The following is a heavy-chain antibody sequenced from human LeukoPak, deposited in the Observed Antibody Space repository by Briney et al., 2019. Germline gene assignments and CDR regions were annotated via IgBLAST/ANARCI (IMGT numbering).Heavy chain of an antibody. V-gene: IGHV4-31*03. CDR1: GGSISSGGYY. CDR3: ARVRYCSGGSCYDKRGPFDY. D-gene: IGHD2-15*01. CDR2: IYYSGST. J-gene: IGHJ4*02. Sequence: SETLSLTCTVSGGSISSGGYYWSWIRQHPGKGLEWIGYIYYSGSTYYNPSLKSRVTISVGTSKNQFSLKLSSVTAADTAVYYCARVRYCSGGSCYDKRGPFDYWGQGTLVTVSS.